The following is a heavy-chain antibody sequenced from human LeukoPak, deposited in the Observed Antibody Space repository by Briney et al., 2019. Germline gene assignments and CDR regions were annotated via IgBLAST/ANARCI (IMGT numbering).Heavy chain of an antibody. CDR2: IYYSGST. D-gene: IGHD3-22*01. J-gene: IGHJ4*02. Sequence: SETLSLTCTVSGGSISSYYWSWIRQPPGKELEWIGYIYYSGSTNYNPSLKSRVTISVDTSKNQFSLKLSSVTAADTAVYYCARDYDSSGYYGLWGQGTLVTVSS. CDR1: GGSISSYY. V-gene: IGHV4-59*12. CDR3: ARDYDSSGYYGL.